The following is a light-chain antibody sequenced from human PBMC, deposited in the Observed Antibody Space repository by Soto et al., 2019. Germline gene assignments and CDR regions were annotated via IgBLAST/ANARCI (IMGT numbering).Light chain of an antibody. V-gene: IGLV7-43*01. Sequence: QTVVTQEPSLTVSPGGTVTLTCASSTGAVTSGYYPNWFQQKPGQAPRALIYSTTNKHPWTPARFSGSLLGGKAALTLSGVQPEDEAEYYCLLYYHGAQLGVFGGGTKLTVL. CDR3: LLYYHGAQLGV. CDR1: TGAVTSGYY. CDR2: STT. J-gene: IGLJ2*01.